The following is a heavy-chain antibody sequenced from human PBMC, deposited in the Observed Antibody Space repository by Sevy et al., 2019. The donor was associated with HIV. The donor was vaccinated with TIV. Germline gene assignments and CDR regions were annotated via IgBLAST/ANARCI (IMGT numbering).Heavy chain of an antibody. CDR2: ISSSSTI. J-gene: IGHJ3*02. Sequence: GGSLRLSCAASGFTFSSYSMNWVRQAPGKGLEWVSYISSSSTIYYADSVKGRFTISRDNAKNSLYLQMNSLRDEDTAVYYCARDWGYEGIAAADSPAFDIWGQGTMVTVSS. V-gene: IGHV3-48*02. D-gene: IGHD6-13*01. CDR1: GFTFSSYS. CDR3: ARDWGYEGIAAADSPAFDI.